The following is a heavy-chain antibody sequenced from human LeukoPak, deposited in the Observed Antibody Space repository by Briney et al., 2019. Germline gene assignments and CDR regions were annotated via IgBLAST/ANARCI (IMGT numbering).Heavy chain of an antibody. D-gene: IGHD3-3*01. Sequence: GGSLRLSCAASGFTVSSNYMSWVRQAPGKGLERVSVIYSGGSTYYADSVKGRFTISRDNSKKTLYLQMNSLRADDTAVYYCAKDLYDFWSGHKYLFDYWGQGTLVTVSS. CDR3: AKDLYDFWSGHKYLFDY. CDR1: GFTVSSNY. CDR2: IYSGGST. J-gene: IGHJ4*02. V-gene: IGHV3-66*01.